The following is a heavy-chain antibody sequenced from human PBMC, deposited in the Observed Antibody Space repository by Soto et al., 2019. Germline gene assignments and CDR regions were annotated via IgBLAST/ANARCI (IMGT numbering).Heavy chain of an antibody. CDR2: ISNSGST. CDR1: GASVTTPTYY. Sequence: QVQLQESGPGLVKPSETLSLTCIVSGASVTTPTYYWTWIRQPPGQGLEWIGYISNSGSTNYNPSLKSRVSISADTSKKQFSLNLTSVTAADTAVYYCARGECSSNYCFTRWALDIWGQGTVVTVSS. J-gene: IGHJ3*02. D-gene: IGHD2-2*01. CDR3: ARGECSSNYCFTRWALDI. V-gene: IGHV4-61*01.